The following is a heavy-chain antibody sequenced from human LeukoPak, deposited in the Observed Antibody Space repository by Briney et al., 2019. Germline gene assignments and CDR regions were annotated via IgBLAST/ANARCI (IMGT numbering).Heavy chain of an antibody. J-gene: IGHJ4*02. D-gene: IGHD1-26*01. CDR2: IYTSGST. CDR3: ARLALQEVGATQTYYLDY. V-gene: IGHV4-4*07. CDR1: GGSISSYY. Sequence: SETLSLTCTVSGGSISSYYWSWIRQPAGKGLEWIGRIYTSGSTNYNPSLKSRVTMSVDTSKNQFSLKLSSVTAADTAVYYCARLALQEVGATQTYYLDYWGQGTLVTVSS.